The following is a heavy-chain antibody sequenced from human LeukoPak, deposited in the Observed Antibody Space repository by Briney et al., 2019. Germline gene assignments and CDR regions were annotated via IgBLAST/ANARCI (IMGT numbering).Heavy chain of an antibody. Sequence: SETLSLTCTVSGYSISSNYYWGWIRQPPGKGLEWIGSIYHSGSAYYNPSLKSRDTISVDTSKNQFFLKVSSVTAADTAVYYCARDQPTAATGIADYWGQGTLVTVSS. D-gene: IGHD6-13*01. CDR1: GYSISSNYY. CDR3: ARDQPTAATGIADY. V-gene: IGHV4-38-2*02. CDR2: IYHSGSA. J-gene: IGHJ4*02.